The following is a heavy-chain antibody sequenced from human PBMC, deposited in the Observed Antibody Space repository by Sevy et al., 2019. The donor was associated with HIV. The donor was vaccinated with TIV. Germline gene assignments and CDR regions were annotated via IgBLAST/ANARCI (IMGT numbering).Heavy chain of an antibody. Sequence: SETLSLTCTVSGGSISSGGYYWSWIRQHPGKGLEWIGYIYYSGSTYYNPSLKSRVTISVDTSKNQFSLKLSSVTAADTAVYYFSRYPVDYGGNSVFDYWGQGTLVTVSS. CDR1: GGSISSGGYY. D-gene: IGHD4-17*01. CDR2: IYYSGST. CDR3: SRYPVDYGGNSVFDY. V-gene: IGHV4-31*03. J-gene: IGHJ4*02.